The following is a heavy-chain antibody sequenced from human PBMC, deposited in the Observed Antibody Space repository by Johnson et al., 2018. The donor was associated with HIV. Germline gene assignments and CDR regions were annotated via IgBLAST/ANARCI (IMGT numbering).Heavy chain of an antibody. V-gene: IGHV3-13*01. Sequence: VQLVESGGGLVQPGGSLRLSCAASGFTFSTYDMHWVRQVTGKGLEWVSGITTAGDTFYPGSVKGRFTISRENPKNSLYLQMNSLRAGDTAIYYCARGGSSGWSGFLAFDIWGQGTMVTVSS. D-gene: IGHD6-19*01. CDR2: ITTAGDT. CDR3: ARGGSSGWSGFLAFDI. J-gene: IGHJ3*02. CDR1: GFTFSTYD.